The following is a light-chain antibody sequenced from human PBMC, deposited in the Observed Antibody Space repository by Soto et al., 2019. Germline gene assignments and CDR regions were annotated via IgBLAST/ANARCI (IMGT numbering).Light chain of an antibody. J-gene: IGKJ1*01. Sequence: DIQMTQSPSTLSASVGDRVTITCRASQRISNWLAWYQQKPGKAPNLLISKASSLESGVPSRFSGSGSGTEFTLNISSLQPDDFATYFCQQYDTYSWTFGQGTKVEIK. CDR3: QQYDTYSWT. CDR2: KAS. CDR1: QRISNW. V-gene: IGKV1-5*03.